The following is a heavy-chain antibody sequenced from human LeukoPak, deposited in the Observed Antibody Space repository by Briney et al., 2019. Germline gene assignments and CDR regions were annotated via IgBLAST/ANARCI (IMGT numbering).Heavy chain of an antibody. V-gene: IGHV4-30-4*08. Sequence: PSETLSLTCTVSGGSISSGDYYWSWIRQPPGKGLEWIGYIYYSGSTYYNPSLKSGVTISVDTSKNQFSLKLSSVTAADTAVYYCARVRAARHTEVDYWGQGTLVTVSS. CDR3: ARVRAARHTEVDY. D-gene: IGHD6-6*01. J-gene: IGHJ4*02. CDR2: IYYSGST. CDR1: GGSISSGDYY.